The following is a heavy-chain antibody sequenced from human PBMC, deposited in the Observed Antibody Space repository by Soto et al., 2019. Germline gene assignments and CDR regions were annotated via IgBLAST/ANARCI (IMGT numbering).Heavy chain of an antibody. V-gene: IGHV3-48*01. J-gene: IGHJ3*02. D-gene: IGHD5-12*01. Sequence: GGSLRLSCAASGFTFSSYSMNWVRQAPGKGLEWVSYISSSSSTIYYADSVKGRFTISRDNAKNSLYLQMNSLRAEDTAVYYCARDIMLDIVATNDAFDIWGQGTMVTVSS. CDR1: GFTFSSYS. CDR2: ISSSSSTI. CDR3: ARDIMLDIVATNDAFDI.